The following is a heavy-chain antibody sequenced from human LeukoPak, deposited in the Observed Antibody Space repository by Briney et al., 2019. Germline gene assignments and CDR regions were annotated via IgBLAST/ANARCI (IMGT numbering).Heavy chain of an antibody. CDR1: GFTFNQYV. CDR3: VREGYYDSGGPFSGYFDY. CDR2: ISNDGITR. Sequence: GGSLRLSCAASGFTFNQYVIHWARQAPGKGLEWVAVISNDGITRFYATSAKGRCTISRDDSKNTVYLQLSSLRVEDTAVYYCVREGYYDSGGPFSGYFDYWGRGDLVTVSS. D-gene: IGHD3-22*01. J-gene: IGHJ4*02. V-gene: IGHV3-30*04.